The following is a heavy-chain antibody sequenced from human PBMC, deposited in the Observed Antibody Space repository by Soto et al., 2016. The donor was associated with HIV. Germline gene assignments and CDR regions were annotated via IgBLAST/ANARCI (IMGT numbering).Heavy chain of an antibody. CDR2: ISAYNGNT. D-gene: IGHD5-12*01. CDR3: ARGYKWGYDCFDY. Sequence: QVQLVQSGTELKKPGSSVKVSCKISGGAFNNHAFGWVRQAPGQGLEWMGWISAYNGNTNYAQKFQGRVTMTTDTSTTTVYMELRSLRSDDTAVYYCARGYKWGYDCFDYWGQGTLVTVSS. J-gene: IGHJ4*02. CDR1: GGAFNNHA. V-gene: IGHV1-18*01.